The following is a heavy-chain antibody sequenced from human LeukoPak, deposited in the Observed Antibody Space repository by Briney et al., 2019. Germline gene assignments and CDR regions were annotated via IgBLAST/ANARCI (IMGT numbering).Heavy chain of an antibody. D-gene: IGHD3-16*02. CDR1: GVTFSSYS. Sequence: PGGSLRLSCAAAGVTFSSYSMNLVRQAPGKGLEWVSYISSSSSTIYYADSVKGRFTISRDNAKNSLYLQMNSLRDEDTAVYYCARDPSPVDYVWGSYRYSYYFDYWGQGTLVTVSS. CDR2: ISSSSSTI. J-gene: IGHJ4*02. CDR3: ARDPSPVDYVWGSYRYSYYFDY. V-gene: IGHV3-48*02.